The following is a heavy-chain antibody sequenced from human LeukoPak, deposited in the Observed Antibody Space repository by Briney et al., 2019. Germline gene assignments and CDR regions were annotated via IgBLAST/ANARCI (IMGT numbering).Heavy chain of an antibody. Sequence: ASVKVSCKASGYTFTSYYIHWVRQAPGQGLEWMGIFHPSGGSTNYAQKFQGRVTMTRDTSTSTVFMELSSLRSEDTAVYYCARDYGITGTTSAYYDYSGQGTLVTVSS. CDR3: ARDYGITGTTSAYYDY. V-gene: IGHV1-46*01. J-gene: IGHJ4*02. D-gene: IGHD1-20*01. CDR2: FHPSGGST. CDR1: GYTFTSYY.